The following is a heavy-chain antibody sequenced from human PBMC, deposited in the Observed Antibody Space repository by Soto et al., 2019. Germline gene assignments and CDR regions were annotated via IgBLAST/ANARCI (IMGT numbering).Heavy chain of an antibody. D-gene: IGHD5-12*01. CDR3: ARVTEWLPAPDY. CDR1: GFTFSSYG. V-gene: IGHV3-33*01. J-gene: IGHJ4*02. Sequence: QVQLVESGGGVVQPGRSLRLSCAASGFTFSSYGMHWVRQAPGKGLEWVAVIWYDGSNKYYADSVTGRFTISRDNSKNTLYLQMNSLRAEDTAVYYCARVTEWLPAPDYWGQGTLVTVSS. CDR2: IWYDGSNK.